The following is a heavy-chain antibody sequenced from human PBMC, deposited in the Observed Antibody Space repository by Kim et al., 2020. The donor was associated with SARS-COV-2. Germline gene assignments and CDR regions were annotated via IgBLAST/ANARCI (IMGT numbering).Heavy chain of an antibody. CDR2: IYYSGST. Sequence: SETLSLTCTVSGGSISSYYWSWIRQPPGKGLEWIGYIYYSGSTNYNPSLKSRVTISVDTSKNQFSLKLSSVTAADTAVYYCARDLSLGGYYWFDPWGQGTLVTVSS. CDR1: GGSISSYY. J-gene: IGHJ5*02. D-gene: IGHD3-10*01. CDR3: ARDLSLGGYYWFDP. V-gene: IGHV4-59*13.